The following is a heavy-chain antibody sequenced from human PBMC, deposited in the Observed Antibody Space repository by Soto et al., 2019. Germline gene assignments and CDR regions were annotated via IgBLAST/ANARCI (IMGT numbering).Heavy chain of an antibody. Sequence: SETLSLTCSVSGGSLSKYYWSWIRQPAGKGLEWIGRISTSGHVVSKVSLRSRLTMSVDMSNNHFSLKLTSVTAADTAVYYCARDNNDFWSLYPLAFDYWGQGALVTVS. CDR1: GGSLSKYY. CDR2: ISTSGHV. D-gene: IGHD3-3*01. V-gene: IGHV4-4*07. CDR3: ARDNNDFWSLYPLAFDY. J-gene: IGHJ4*02.